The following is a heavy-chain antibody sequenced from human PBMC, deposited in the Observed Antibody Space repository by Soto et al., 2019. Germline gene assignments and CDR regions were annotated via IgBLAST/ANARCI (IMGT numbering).Heavy chain of an antibody. CDR1: GDSISSYY. J-gene: IGHJ4*02. V-gene: IGHV4-59*08. Sequence: SETLSLTCTVSGDSISSYYWTWIRQPPGKGLEWIGYVHKSGATHYSPSPRSRVTMSLDTSNNHISLKLTSVTAADTAVYYCASIRGLNYFDYWGQGIQVTVSS. CDR3: ASIRGLNYFDY. CDR2: VHKSGAT.